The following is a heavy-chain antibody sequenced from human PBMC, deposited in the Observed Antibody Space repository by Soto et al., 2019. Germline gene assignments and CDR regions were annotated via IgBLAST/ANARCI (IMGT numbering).Heavy chain of an antibody. V-gene: IGHV4-31*03. CDR1: GGSISSGGYY. Sequence: QVQLQESGPGLVKPSQTLSLTCTVSGGSISSGGYYWSWIRQHSGKGLEWIGYIYDSGSTYYNPSPNSRVTISVNTSKNQFSLKLSSVTAADTAVDYCARGGGNPASIDYWGQGTLVTVSS. J-gene: IGHJ4*02. CDR3: ARGGGNPASIDY. CDR2: IYDSGST.